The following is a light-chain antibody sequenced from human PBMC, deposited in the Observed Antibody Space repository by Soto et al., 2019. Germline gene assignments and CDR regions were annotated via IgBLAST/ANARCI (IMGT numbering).Light chain of an antibody. J-gene: IGKJ1*01. CDR2: DAS. CDR1: QTITTE. CDR3: QQRHSWPRT. Sequence: EIVLTQSRATLSLSPGHRATLSCRASQTITTELAWYQQKPGQPPRVFIYDASNRATGIPARFSGSGSGTDFTLTISSLEPDDFAVYYCQQRHSWPRTFGQGTKVDIK. V-gene: IGKV3-11*01.